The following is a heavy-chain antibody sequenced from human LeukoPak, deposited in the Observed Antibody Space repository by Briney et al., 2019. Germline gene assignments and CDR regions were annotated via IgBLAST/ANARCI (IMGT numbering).Heavy chain of an antibody. V-gene: IGHV3-23*01. Sequence: GGSLRLSCAASGFIFSRYVMSWVRQAPGKGLEWVSSISGRGVGTFYADSVKGRFTISRDNSKNTLYLQMNSLRADDTAVYYCAKGRQYQLLTKPFDYWGQGTLVTVSS. CDR1: GFIFSRYV. D-gene: IGHD2-2*01. J-gene: IGHJ4*02. CDR3: AKGRQYQLLTKPFDY. CDR2: ISGRGVGT.